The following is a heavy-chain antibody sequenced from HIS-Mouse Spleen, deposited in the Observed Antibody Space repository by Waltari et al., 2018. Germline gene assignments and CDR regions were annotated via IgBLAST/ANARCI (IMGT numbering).Heavy chain of an antibody. CDR1: GFTFSSYG. CDR2: ISYDGRYK. CDR3: AKDKHHAFDY. Sequence: QVQLVESGGGVVQPGRSLRLSCAASGFTFSSYGMHWVRQAPGKGLEWVAVISYDGRYKYYADSVKGRFTISRDNSKNTLYLQMNSLRAEDTAVYYCAKDKHHAFDYWGQGALVTVSS. V-gene: IGHV3-30*18. J-gene: IGHJ4*02.